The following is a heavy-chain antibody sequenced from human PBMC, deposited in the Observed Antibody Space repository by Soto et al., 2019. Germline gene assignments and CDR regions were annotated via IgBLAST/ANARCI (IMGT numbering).Heavy chain of an antibody. CDR3: AKDLHFLEYFQH. D-gene: IGHD3-3*02. CDR1: GFTFSSYG. Sequence: GGSLRLSCAASGFTFSSYGMHWVRQAPGKGLEWVAVISYDGSNKYYADSVKGRFTISRDNSKNTLYLQMNSLRAEDTAVYYCAKDLHFLEYFQHWGQGTLVTVSS. V-gene: IGHV3-30*18. CDR2: ISYDGSNK. J-gene: IGHJ1*01.